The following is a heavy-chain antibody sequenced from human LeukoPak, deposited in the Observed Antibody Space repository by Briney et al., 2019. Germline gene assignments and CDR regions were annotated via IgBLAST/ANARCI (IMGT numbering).Heavy chain of an antibody. CDR1: GYNFTTYW. D-gene: IGHD1-26*01. Sequence: GESLKISCRGSGYNFTTYWIGWVRQMPGKGLEWMGIIYPGDSDTRYSPSFQGQVTMSADKSISTAYLQWISLKASDTAMYYCAGLDDSGSYSWGQGTLVTVSS. J-gene: IGHJ4*02. CDR3: AGLDDSGSYS. V-gene: IGHV5-51*01. CDR2: IYPGDSDT.